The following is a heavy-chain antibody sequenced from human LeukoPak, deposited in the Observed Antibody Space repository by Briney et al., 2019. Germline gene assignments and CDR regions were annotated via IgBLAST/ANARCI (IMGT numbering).Heavy chain of an antibody. Sequence: ASVKVSCKASGGTFTSYYMHWVRQAPGQGLEWMGIINPSGGSTSYAQKFQGRVTMTRDMSTSTVYMELSSLRSEDTAVYYCARAGLEVVTKDYYYYYMDVWGKGTTVTVSS. CDR1: GGTFTSYY. CDR3: ARAGLEVVTKDYYYYYMDV. V-gene: IGHV1-46*01. CDR2: INPSGGST. D-gene: IGHD4-23*01. J-gene: IGHJ6*03.